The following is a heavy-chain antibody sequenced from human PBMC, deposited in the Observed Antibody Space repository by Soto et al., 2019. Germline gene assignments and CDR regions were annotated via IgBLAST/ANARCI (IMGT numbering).Heavy chain of an antibody. CDR3: ATEGYGPSGNYDLDY. CDR1: GFAFSGYS. J-gene: IGHJ4*02. CDR2: ISSSSSTI. D-gene: IGHD5-18*01. Sequence: GSLSLSCAASGFAFSGYSINWVRQAPGKGLEWVSYISSSSSTIYYADSVKGRFTISRDNAKNSLYLQMNSLRDEDTAVYYCATEGYGPSGNYDLDYWGQGTLVTVTP. V-gene: IGHV3-48*02.